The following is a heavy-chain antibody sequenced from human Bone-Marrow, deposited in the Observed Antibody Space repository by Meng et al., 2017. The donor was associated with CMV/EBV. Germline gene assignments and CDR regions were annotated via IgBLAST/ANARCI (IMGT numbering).Heavy chain of an antibody. J-gene: IGHJ6*02. CDR2: ISYDGTNE. D-gene: IGHD5-18*01. V-gene: IGHV3-30-3*01. CDR1: GFNFSNYF. CDR3: ARDLDSYDYYYYYGMDV. Sequence: GESLKISCAASGFNFSNYFMHWVRQAPGKGLEWVGIISYDGTNENYADSVKGRFTISRDNSKNTLYLQMNSLRAEDTAVYYCARDLDSYDYYYYYGMDVWGQGTTVTVSS.